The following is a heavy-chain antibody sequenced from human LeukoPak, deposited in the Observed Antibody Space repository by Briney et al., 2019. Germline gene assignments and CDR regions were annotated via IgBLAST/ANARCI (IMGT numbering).Heavy chain of an antibody. CDR3: AREKSRVTMVRGVSFDY. Sequence: TLSLTCIVSGGSVNRGSHYWNWIRQTAGKGLEWIGRIHTSGMTSYNPSLERRVTISVDTSKNQFSLKLSSVTAADTAVYYCAREKSRVTMVRGVSFDYWGQGTLVTVSS. CDR2: IHTSGMT. CDR1: GGSVNRGSHY. D-gene: IGHD3-10*01. J-gene: IGHJ4*02. V-gene: IGHV4-61*02.